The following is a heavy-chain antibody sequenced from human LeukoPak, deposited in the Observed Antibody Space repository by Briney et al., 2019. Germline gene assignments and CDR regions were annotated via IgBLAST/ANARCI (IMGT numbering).Heavy chain of an antibody. Sequence: SETLSLTCTVSGYSISSGYYWGWIRQPPGKGLEWIGSIYHSGSTYYNPSLKSRVTISVDTSKNQFSLKLSSVTAADTAVYYCARDGSSGPLWGDWFDPWGQGTLVTVSS. D-gene: IGHD3-22*01. J-gene: IGHJ5*02. CDR3: ARDGSSGPLWGDWFDP. CDR1: GYSISSGYY. V-gene: IGHV4-38-2*02. CDR2: IYHSGST.